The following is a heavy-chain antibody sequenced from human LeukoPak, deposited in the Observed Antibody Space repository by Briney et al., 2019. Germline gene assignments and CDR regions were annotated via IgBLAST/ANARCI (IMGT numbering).Heavy chain of an antibody. CDR3: ANYHDYGNVQGAYYLDY. V-gene: IGHV4-59*08. J-gene: IGHJ4*02. Sequence: PETPSLTRTLPRGSISGYYWSSVRQPPGKGLGWSGHIYYSGSTNYNPSLKSRVTISVDTSKNQFSLKLSSVTAADTAMYYCANYHDYGNVQGAYYLDYWGQGTLVTVSS. CDR2: IYYSGST. CDR1: RGSISGYY. D-gene: IGHD4-11*01.